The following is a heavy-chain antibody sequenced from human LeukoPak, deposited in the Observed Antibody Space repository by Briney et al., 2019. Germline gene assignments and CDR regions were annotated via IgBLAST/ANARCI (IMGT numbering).Heavy chain of an antibody. D-gene: IGHD5-12*01. V-gene: IGHV4-59*01. J-gene: IGHJ4*02. CDR1: GGSITPYH. CDR3: AGDRAITSGYDY. Sequence: SEPLSLPFPVPGGSITPYHWIWIRPPPGKGVEWIGYNSYSGSTNYNPSLKSRLAISEDTSKNQLSLKLKWRTPAYTTVHYCAGDRAITSGYDYWGRGTLVTVSS. CDR2: NSYSGST.